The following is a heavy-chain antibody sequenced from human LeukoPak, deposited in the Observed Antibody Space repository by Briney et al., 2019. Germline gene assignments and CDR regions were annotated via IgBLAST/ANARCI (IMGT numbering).Heavy chain of an antibody. CDR1: SHSMTYNY. CDR3: VGHETPYYYIDV. J-gene: IGHJ6*03. Sequence: SETLSLTCTVSSHSMTYNYYGWIRQSRVKGLEWIGSISQRGITYYNPSLQSRVTVSRDKSNNQLSLGLTSVTAADTAIYYCVGHETPYYYIDVWGKGTTVIISS. V-gene: IGHV4-38-2*02. CDR2: ISQRGIT.